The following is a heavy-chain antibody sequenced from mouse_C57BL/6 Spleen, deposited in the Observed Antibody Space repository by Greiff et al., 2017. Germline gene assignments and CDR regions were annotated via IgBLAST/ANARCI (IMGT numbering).Heavy chain of an antibody. CDR2: ISNLAYSI. Sequence: EVQRVESGGGLVQPGGSLKLSCAASGFTFSDYGMAWVRQAPRKGPEWVAFISNLAYSIYYADTVTGRFTISRENAKNTLYLEMSSLRSEDTAMYYCARRRNYGSSYGYFDVWGTGTTVTVSS. D-gene: IGHD1-1*01. J-gene: IGHJ1*03. CDR3: ARRRNYGSSYGYFDV. CDR1: GFTFSDYG. V-gene: IGHV5-15*01.